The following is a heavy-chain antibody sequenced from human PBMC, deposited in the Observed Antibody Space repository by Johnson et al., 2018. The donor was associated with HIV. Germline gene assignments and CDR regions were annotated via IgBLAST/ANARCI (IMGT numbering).Heavy chain of an antibody. CDR3: ARDRGLDAFDI. CDR1: GFTFSSYP. D-gene: IGHD3-10*01. Sequence: QVQLVESGGGVVQPEKSLRLSCAASGFTFSSYPMHWVRQAPGRGLEWVAFISYNGDKNYYADSVKGRFTISRDNSKNTLYLQMNSLRAEDTAVYYCARDRGLDAFDIWGQGTMVTVSS. J-gene: IGHJ3*02. V-gene: IGHV3-30*04. CDR2: ISYNGDKN.